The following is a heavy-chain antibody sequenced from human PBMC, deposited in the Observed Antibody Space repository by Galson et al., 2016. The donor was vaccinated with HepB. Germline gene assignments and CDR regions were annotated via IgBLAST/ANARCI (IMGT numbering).Heavy chain of an antibody. CDR3: VQGSTAPAV. J-gene: IGHJ6*04. V-gene: IGHV3-23*01. Sequence: GLEVVSSISRSGDSTDYADSVKGRFTISRDNSKNTLSLQMNSLTADDTAIYYCVQGSTAPAVWGKGTTVTVSS. CDR2: ISRSGDST. D-gene: IGHD2-2*01.